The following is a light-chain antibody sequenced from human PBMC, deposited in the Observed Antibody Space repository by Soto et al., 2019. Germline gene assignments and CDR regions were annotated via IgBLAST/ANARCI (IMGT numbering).Light chain of an antibody. CDR2: DAS. CDR3: QQYHGYSTWT. J-gene: IGKJ1*01. V-gene: IGKV1-5*01. CDR1: QSISRW. Sequence: DIQMTQSPSNLSASVGDRVTITCRASQSISRWLAWYQQKPGNAPKVLICDASSLESGVPSRFSGSGSGTAFTLTTSSLQPNDFATYYCQQYHGYSTWTFGQGTKVEIK.